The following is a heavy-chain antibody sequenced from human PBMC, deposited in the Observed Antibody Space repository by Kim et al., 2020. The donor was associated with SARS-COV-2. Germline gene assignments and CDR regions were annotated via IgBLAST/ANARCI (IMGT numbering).Heavy chain of an antibody. V-gene: IGHV4-31*03. D-gene: IGHD3-3*01. CDR3: ARGGTIFGVVMSPFDY. CDR2: IYYSGST. J-gene: IGHJ4*02. Sequence: SETLSLTCTVSGGSISSGGYYWSWIRQRPGKGLEWIGYIYYSGSTYYNPSLKSRVAISVDTSKNQFSLKLSSVTAADTAVYYCARGGTIFGVVMSPFDYWGQGTLVTVSS. CDR1: GGSISSGGYY.